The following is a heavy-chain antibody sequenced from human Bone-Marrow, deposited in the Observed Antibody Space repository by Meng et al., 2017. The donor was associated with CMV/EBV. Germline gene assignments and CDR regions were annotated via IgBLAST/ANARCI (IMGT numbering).Heavy chain of an antibody. CDR2: MNPNSGNT. V-gene: IGHV1-8*03. D-gene: IGHD1-26*01. Sequence: ASVKVSCKASGYTFTSYDINWVRQATGQGLEWMGWMNPNSGNTGYAQKFQGRVTITRNTSISTAYMELSSLRSEDTAVYYCARLRGWELQDAFDIWGQGTMVTVSS. CDR1: GYTFTSYD. J-gene: IGHJ3*02. CDR3: ARLRGWELQDAFDI.